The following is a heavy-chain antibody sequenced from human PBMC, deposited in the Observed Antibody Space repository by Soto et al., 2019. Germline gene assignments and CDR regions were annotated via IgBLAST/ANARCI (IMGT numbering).Heavy chain of an antibody. J-gene: IGHJ3*02. CDR1: GFTFSSYA. Sequence: VQLLESGGGLVQPGGSLRLSCAASGFTFSSYAMSWVRQAPGKGLEWVSAISGSGGSTYYADSVKGRFTISRDNSKNTLYLQMNSLRAEDTAVYYCAKDSVLRFLEWSFGSAFDIWGQGTMVTVSS. V-gene: IGHV3-23*01. CDR2: ISGSGGST. D-gene: IGHD3-3*01. CDR3: AKDSVLRFLEWSFGSAFDI.